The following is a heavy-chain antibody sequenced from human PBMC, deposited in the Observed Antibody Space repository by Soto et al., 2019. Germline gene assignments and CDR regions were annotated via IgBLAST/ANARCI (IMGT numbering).Heavy chain of an antibody. D-gene: IGHD3-10*01. V-gene: IGHV3-15*01. CDR1: GFTVTYAW. J-gene: IGHJ4*02. Sequence: EVQLVESGGGLVKPGGSLRLSCAVSGFTVTYAWMSWVRQAPGKGLEWVGRIKSKIDGGTIDYAAPVKGRFTISRDDSENTLYLQMDSLRAEETAVYYCAKVRRFGELRSLYWGQGTLVTVSS. CDR2: IKSKIDGGTI. CDR3: AKVRRFGELRSLY.